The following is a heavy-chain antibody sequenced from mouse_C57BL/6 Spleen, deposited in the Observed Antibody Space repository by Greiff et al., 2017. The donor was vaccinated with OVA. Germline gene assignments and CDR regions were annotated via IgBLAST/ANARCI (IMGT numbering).Heavy chain of an antibody. CDR3: TRRDYYYAMDY. J-gene: IGHJ4*01. Sequence: QQSGAELVRPGASVTLSCKASGYTFTDYEMHWVKQTPVHGLEWIGAIDPETGGTAYNQKFKGKAILTADKSSSTAYMELRSLTSEDSAVYYCTRRDYYYAMDYWGQGTSVTVSS. V-gene: IGHV1-15*01. CDR2: IDPETGGT. CDR1: GYTFTDYE. D-gene: IGHD3-3*01.